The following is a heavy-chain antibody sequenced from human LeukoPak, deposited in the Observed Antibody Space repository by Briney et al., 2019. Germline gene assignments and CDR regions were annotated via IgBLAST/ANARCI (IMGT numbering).Heavy chain of an antibody. CDR2: IYTSGST. D-gene: IGHD4-17*01. CDR1: GGSISSGPYY. J-gene: IGHJ5*02. CDR3: ARDRLRSNWFDP. V-gene: IGHV4-61*02. Sequence: SETLSLTCTVSGGSISSGPYYWGWIRQPAGKGLEWIGRIYTSGSTNYNPSLKSRVTMSVDTSKNQFSLKLSSVTAADTAVYYCARDRLRSNWFDPWDQGTLVTASS.